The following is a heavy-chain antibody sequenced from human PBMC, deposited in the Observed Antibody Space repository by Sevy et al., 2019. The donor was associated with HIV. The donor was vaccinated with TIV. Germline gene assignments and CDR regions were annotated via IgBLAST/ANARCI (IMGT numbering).Heavy chain of an antibody. V-gene: IGHV3-74*01. CDR1: GFTFSSYW. Sequence: GGSLRLSCAASGFTFSSYWMHWVRQAPGKGLVWVSRLNSDGSSTSYAYSVKGRFTISRDNAKNTLYLQMNSLRAEDTAVYYGAGKGYYYMDVWGKGTTVTVSS. CDR3: AGKGYYYMDV. J-gene: IGHJ6*03. CDR2: LNSDGSST.